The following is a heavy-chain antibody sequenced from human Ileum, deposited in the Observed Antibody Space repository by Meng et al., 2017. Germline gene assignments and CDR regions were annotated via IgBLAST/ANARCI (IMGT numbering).Heavy chain of an antibody. CDR2: INPDGSDP. Sequence: VQLVESGGGVVQPGKSLRLSCAASGFTFTDHWMHWVRQGPGKGLVWVSRINPDGSDPTYADSVKGRFTISRDNAKNTVYLQMNSLRAEDTALYYCTNDRLNHWGQGALVTVSS. J-gene: IGHJ1*01. D-gene: IGHD1-1*01. CDR3: TNDRLNH. CDR1: GFTFTDHW. V-gene: IGHV3-74*02.